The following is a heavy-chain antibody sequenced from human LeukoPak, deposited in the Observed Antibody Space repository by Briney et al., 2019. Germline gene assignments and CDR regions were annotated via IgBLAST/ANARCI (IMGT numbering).Heavy chain of an antibody. CDR1: GFPLSELS. V-gene: IGHV1-24*01. Sequence: ASVTVSCKVSGFPLSELSMYWVRQAPGKGLEWIGGFDPADVGTFYAQKFQARDTITADTSTHTFYMLMNSLRSDDTAVYYCATDPMGASYSDVHDNWGQGTLVAVSS. CDR2: FDPADVGT. CDR3: ATDPMGASYSDVHDN. J-gene: IGHJ4*02. D-gene: IGHD6-13*01.